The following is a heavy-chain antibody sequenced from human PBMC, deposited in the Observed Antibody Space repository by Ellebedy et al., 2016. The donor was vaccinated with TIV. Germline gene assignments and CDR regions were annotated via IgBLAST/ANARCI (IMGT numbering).Heavy chain of an antibody. CDR3: ARAKSTGYDLMDF. CDR2: INQGGSEN. V-gene: IGHV3-7*01. D-gene: IGHD5-12*01. Sequence: GGSLRLSCVASGFTFTSHWMSWVRQAPGKGLEWVANINQGGSENYYVDSVKGRFTISRDNAKNSLYLQMNSLRAEDTAVYYCARAKSTGYDLMDFWGLGTLVTVSS. J-gene: IGHJ4*02. CDR1: GFTFTSHW.